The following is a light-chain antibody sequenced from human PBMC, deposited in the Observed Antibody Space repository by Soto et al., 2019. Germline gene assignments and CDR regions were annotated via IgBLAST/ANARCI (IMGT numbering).Light chain of an antibody. J-gene: IGLJ2*01. Sequence: QSALTQPASVSGSPGQSITISCTGTSSDVGGYTYVSWYQQHPGKAPKLMIYDVSNRPSGVSNRFSGSKSGNTASLTISGLQAEDEADYYCSSYASTSNVIFGEGTKVTVL. CDR3: SSYASTSNVI. V-gene: IGLV2-14*01. CDR1: SSDVGGYTY. CDR2: DVS.